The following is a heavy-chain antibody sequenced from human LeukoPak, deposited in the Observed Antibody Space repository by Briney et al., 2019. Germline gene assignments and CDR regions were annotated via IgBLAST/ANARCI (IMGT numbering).Heavy chain of an antibody. CDR3: AKDMVRGVIIMDYYFDY. V-gene: IGHV3-23*01. D-gene: IGHD3-10*01. CDR2: ISDSDGHT. Sequence: GGSLRLSCAASGFTFSSDAMTWARQAPGKGLEWVSSISDSDGHTYYADSVKGRFTISRDNSKNTLYLQMNSLRAEDTAVYYCAKDMVRGVIIMDYYFDYWGQGTLVTVSS. J-gene: IGHJ4*02. CDR1: GFTFSSDA.